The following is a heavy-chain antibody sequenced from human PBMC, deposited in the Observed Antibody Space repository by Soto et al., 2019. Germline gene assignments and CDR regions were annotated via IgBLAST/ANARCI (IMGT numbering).Heavy chain of an antibody. Sequence: SQTLSLTCPVSGGSISSSSYYWGWIRQPPGKGLEWIGSIYYSGSTYYNPSLKSRVTISVDTSKNQFSLKLSSVTAADTAVYYCARDLSPGVAYNDAFDIWGQGTMVTVSS. D-gene: IGHD1-1*01. CDR3: ARDLSPGVAYNDAFDI. CDR1: GGSISSSSYY. V-gene: IGHV4-39*07. CDR2: IYYSGST. J-gene: IGHJ3*02.